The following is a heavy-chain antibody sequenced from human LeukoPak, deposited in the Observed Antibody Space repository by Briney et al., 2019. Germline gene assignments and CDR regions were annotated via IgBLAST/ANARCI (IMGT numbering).Heavy chain of an antibody. CDR1: GFTFSNAW. CDR3: TTDSYCSTTTCYASSNYYYGLDA. CDR2: IYRSADGGTT. D-gene: IGHD2-2*01. Sequence: GGSLRLSCAASGFTFSNAWMTWVPQAPGKGLEWVGRIYRSADGGTTDYAAPVKGRFTISRDDSKNTLYLQMNSLKTEDTAVYYCTTDSYCSTTTCYASSNYYYGLDAWGQGTSVTVSS. V-gene: IGHV3-15*05. J-gene: IGHJ6*02.